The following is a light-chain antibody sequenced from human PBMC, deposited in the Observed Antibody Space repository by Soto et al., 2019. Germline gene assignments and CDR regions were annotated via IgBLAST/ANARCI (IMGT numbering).Light chain of an antibody. CDR1: QSVSSFS. Sequence: EIVLTQSPGTLSLSPGERATLSCRASQSVSSFSIAWYQQQPGRAPRLLIYGASSRTTGIPDRFSGSGSGTDFALTISRLEPEDFAVYYCQQYSSSPETFGQGTKVDIK. CDR2: GAS. CDR3: QQYSSSPET. J-gene: IGKJ1*01. V-gene: IGKV3-20*01.